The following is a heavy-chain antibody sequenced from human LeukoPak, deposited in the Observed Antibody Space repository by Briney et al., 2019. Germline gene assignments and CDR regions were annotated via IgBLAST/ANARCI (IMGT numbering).Heavy chain of an antibody. V-gene: IGHV3-48*01. CDR3: SRTSRLLYEDVFDI. CDR1: GFTFSRYS. J-gene: IGHJ3*02. CDR2: ISSSSSTI. Sequence: GGSLRLSCAASGFTFSRYSMNWVRQAPGKGLEWVSYISSSSSTIYYADSVKGRFTISRDNAKNSLYLQMNSLRAEDTAMYYCSRTSRLLYEDVFDIWGKGKM. D-gene: IGHD2-2*02.